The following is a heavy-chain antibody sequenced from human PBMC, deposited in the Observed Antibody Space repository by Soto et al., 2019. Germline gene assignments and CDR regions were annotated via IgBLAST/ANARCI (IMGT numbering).Heavy chain of an antibody. V-gene: IGHV1-3*01. J-gene: IGHJ6*02. CDR2: INAGNGNT. CDR1: GYTFTSYA. Sequence: XSVKVSCKASGYTFTSYAMHWVRQAPGQRLEWMGWINAGNGNTKYSQKFQGRVTITRDTSASTAYMELRSLRSEDTAVYYCAKDRSVATISYYYYYGRDGWRQGGTVTVSS. CDR3: AKDRSVATISYYYYYGRDG. D-gene: IGHD5-12*01.